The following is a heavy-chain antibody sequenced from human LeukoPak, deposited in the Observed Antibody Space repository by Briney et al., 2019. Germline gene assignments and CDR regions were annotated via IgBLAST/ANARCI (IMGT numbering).Heavy chain of an antibody. CDR1: GFTFSNAW. CDR2: IKSKTDGGTT. Sequence: PGGSLRLFCAASGFTFSNAWMSWVRQAPGKGLEWVGRIKSKTDGGTTDYAAPVKGRFTISGDDSKNTLYLQMNSLKTEDTAVYYCTTGPRPTYYDFWSGSYFDYWGQGTLVTVSS. V-gene: IGHV3-15*01. J-gene: IGHJ4*02. D-gene: IGHD3-3*01. CDR3: TTGPRPTYYDFWSGSYFDY.